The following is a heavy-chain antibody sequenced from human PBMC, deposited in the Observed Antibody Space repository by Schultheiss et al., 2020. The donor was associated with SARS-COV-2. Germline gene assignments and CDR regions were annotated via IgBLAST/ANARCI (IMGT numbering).Heavy chain of an antibody. CDR2: IWYDGSNK. J-gene: IGHJ4*02. CDR3: ARGQRFLNY. V-gene: IGHV3-33*08. Sequence: GGSLRLSCAASGFSFSSNGMHWVRQAPGKGLEWVAVIWYDGSNKYYADSVKGRFTISRDNSKNTLFLQMNSLRAEDTAVYYCARGQRFLNYWGQGTLVTVSS. D-gene: IGHD3-3*01. CDR1: GFSFSSNG.